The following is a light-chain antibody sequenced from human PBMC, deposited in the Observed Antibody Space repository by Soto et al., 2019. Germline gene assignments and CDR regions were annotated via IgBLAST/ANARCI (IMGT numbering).Light chain of an antibody. CDR3: QQHRTSPRT. Sequence: EIVLTQSPATLSLSPGERTTLSCRASQSVSSYFAWYQQSPGQAPRLLIYHASSRPTGIPARFSGSGSGTDFTLTISSLEPEDFAVYYCQQHRTSPRTFGQGTKVEIK. J-gene: IGKJ1*01. V-gene: IGKV3-11*01. CDR1: QSVSSY. CDR2: HAS.